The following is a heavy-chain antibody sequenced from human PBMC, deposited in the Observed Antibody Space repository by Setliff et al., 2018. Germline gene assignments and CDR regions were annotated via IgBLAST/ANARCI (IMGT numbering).Heavy chain of an antibody. D-gene: IGHD2-8*01. CDR2: INPSGGST. V-gene: IGHV1-46*01. CDR3: IMNMVRPVTGLDY. CDR1: GYTFTSNH. Sequence: ASVKVSCKASGYTFTSNHVHWGRQAPGQGLEWMGTINPSGGSTIYAPDFQGRVTMTWDTSTNIAYMELSGLRYADSAIYYCIMNMVRPVTGLDYWGQGTLVTVSS. J-gene: IGHJ4*02.